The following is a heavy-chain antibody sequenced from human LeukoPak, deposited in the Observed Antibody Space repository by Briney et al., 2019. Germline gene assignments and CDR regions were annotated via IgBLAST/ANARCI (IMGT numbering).Heavy chain of an antibody. Sequence: SVNVSCKASGGTFISYAISWVRQAPGQGLEWMGGIIPIFGTANYAQKFQGRVTITADESTSTAYMELSSLRSEDTAVYYCARDRATVTTGYYYYMDVWGKGTTVSVSS. CDR1: GGTFISYA. D-gene: IGHD4-11*01. CDR2: IIPIFGTA. V-gene: IGHV1-69*13. J-gene: IGHJ6*03. CDR3: ARDRATVTTGYYYYMDV.